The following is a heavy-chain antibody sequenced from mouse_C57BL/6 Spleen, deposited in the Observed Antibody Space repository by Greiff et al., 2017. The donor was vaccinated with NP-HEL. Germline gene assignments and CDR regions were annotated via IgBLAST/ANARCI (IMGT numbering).Heavy chain of an antibody. CDR3: ARLGTTLVAPYAMDY. V-gene: IGHV1-22*01. CDR2: INPNNGGT. J-gene: IGHJ4*01. D-gene: IGHD1-1*01. Sequence: VQLQQSGPELVKPGASVKMSCKASGYTFTDYNMHWVKQSHGKSLEWIGSINPNNGGTSYNQKFKGKATLTVNKSSSTAYMELRSLTSEDSAVYYCARLGTTLVAPYAMDYWGQGTSVTVSS. CDR1: GYTFTDYN.